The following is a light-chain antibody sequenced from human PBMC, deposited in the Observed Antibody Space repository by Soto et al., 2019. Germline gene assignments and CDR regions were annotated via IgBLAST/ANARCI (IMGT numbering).Light chain of an antibody. Sequence: QSVLAQPPSASGTPGQRVTISCSGTSSNIGSGFVYWYQHLPGTAPKLLIATNNERPSGAPDRFPGSESGTSASLAISGPRSEGEADYYCAAWDDGLSGHVFGCGTKVTAL. CDR2: TNN. J-gene: IGLJ1*01. CDR3: AAWDDGLSGHV. CDR1: SSNIGSGF. V-gene: IGLV1-47*01.